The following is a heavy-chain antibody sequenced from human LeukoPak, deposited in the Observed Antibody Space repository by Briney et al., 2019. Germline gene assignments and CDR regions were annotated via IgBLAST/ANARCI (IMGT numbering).Heavy chain of an antibody. D-gene: IGHD6-19*01. Sequence: GGSLRLSCAASGFTFSSYSMNWVRQAPGKGLEWVSLISWDGGSTYYADSVKGRFTISRDNSKNSLYLQMNSLRTEDTALYYCAKDMSRELSGHPDYWGQGTLVTVSS. V-gene: IGHV3-43*01. J-gene: IGHJ4*02. CDR3: AKDMSRELSGHPDY. CDR1: GFTFSSYS. CDR2: ISWDGGST.